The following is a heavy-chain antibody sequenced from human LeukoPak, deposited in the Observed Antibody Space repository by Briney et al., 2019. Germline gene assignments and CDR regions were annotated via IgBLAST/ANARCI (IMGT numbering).Heavy chain of an antibody. CDR3: ATEISY. CDR2: IYYNGST. V-gene: IGHV4-39*02. J-gene: IGHJ4*02. Sequence: SETLSLTCTVSGDSVSSNSDYWGWIRQPPGKGLEWIGSIYYNGSTYYNPSLKSRLTISVDTSKNQFSLNLRSVTAADTAVYYCATEISYWGQGALVTVSS. CDR1: GDSVSSNSDY.